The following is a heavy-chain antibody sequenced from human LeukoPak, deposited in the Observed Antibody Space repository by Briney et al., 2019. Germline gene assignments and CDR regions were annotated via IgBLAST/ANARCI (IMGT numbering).Heavy chain of an antibody. J-gene: IGHJ6*02. Sequence: SETLSLTCTVSGGSISSYYWSWIRQPPGKGLEWIGYIYYSGSTNYNPSLKSRVTISADTSKNQFSLKLSSVTAADTAVYYCARAWGTYGMDVWGQGTTVTVSS. CDR2: IYYSGST. CDR3: ARAWGTYGMDV. V-gene: IGHV4-59*01. CDR1: GGSISSYY. D-gene: IGHD3-16*01.